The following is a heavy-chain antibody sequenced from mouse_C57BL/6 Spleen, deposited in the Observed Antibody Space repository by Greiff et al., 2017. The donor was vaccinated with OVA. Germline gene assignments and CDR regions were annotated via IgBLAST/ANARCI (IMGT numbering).Heavy chain of an antibody. J-gene: IGHJ4*01. CDR3: AREDYYGSTYRGAMDY. V-gene: IGHV1-52*01. CDR2: IDPSDSET. D-gene: IGHD1-1*01. CDR1: GYTFTSYW. Sequence: QVQLKQPGAELVRPGSSVKLSCKASGYTFTSYWMHWVKQRPIQGLEWIGNIDPSDSETHYNQKFKDKATLTVDKSSSTAYMQLSSLTSEDSAVYYCAREDYYGSTYRGAMDYWGQGTSVTVSS.